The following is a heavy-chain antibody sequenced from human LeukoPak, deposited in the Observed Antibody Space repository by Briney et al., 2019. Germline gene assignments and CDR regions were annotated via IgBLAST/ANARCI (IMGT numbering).Heavy chain of an antibody. J-gene: IGHJ4*02. CDR2: VYYTGTT. Sequence: SETLSLTCTVSGGSISSRNYYWGWIRQPPGKGLEWIGGVYYTGTTYSNPSLKSRVTISVDTSKNQFSLRLSSVTAADTAVYYCARHVSVAVTNFFDYWGQGTLVTVSS. V-gene: IGHV4-39*01. D-gene: IGHD6-19*01. CDR1: GGSISSRNYY. CDR3: ARHVSVAVTNFFDY.